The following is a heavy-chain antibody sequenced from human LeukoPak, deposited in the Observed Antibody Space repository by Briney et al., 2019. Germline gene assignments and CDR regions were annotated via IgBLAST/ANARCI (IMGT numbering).Heavy chain of an antibody. CDR3: ARVSSSSWGGYFDY. V-gene: IGHV4-4*02. D-gene: IGHD6-13*01. CDR2: IYHSGST. CDR1: GGSISSSNW. J-gene: IGHJ4*02. Sequence: SGTLSLTCAVSGGSISSSNWWSWVRQPPGKGLEWIGEIYHSGSTNYNPSLKSRVTISVDTSKNQFSLKLSSVTAADTAVYYCARVSSSSWGGYFDYWGQGTLVTVSS.